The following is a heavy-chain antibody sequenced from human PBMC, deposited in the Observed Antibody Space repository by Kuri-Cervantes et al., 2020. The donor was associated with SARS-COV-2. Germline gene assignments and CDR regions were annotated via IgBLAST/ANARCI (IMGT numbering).Heavy chain of an antibody. CDR3: ARLQHRDGDRSY. Sequence: GESLKISCAVSGYFAGYHYMSWVRQAPGRGLEWVSVIYNTGATFYADSVKGRFTISRDDSTDTVHLQMNSLRVDDTAIYYCARLQHRDGDRSYWGQGTLVTVSS. J-gene: IGHJ4*02. V-gene: IGHV3-53*01. CDR1: GYFAGYHY. D-gene: IGHD5-24*01. CDR2: IYNTGAT.